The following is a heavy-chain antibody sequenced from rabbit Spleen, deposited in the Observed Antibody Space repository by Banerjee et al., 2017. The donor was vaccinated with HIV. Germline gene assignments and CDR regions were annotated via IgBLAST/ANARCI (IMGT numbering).Heavy chain of an antibody. CDR3: ARDTGSSFSTYGMDL. J-gene: IGHJ6*01. CDR2: ISAGSSGYT. D-gene: IGHD8-1*01. Sequence: QSLEESGGDLVKPGASLTLTCKASGIDFSTYYYMCWVRQAPGKGLEWIACISAGSSGYTYYASWAKGRFTISKTSSTTVTLQLTSLTAADTATYFCARDTGSSFSTYGMDLWGPGTLVTVS. CDR1: GIDFSTYYY. V-gene: IGHV1S40*01.